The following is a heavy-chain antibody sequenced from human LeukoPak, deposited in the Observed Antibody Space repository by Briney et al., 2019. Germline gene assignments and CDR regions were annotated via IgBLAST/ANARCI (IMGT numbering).Heavy chain of an antibody. V-gene: IGHV3-7*01. CDR2: IKQDGSEK. J-gene: IGHJ6*03. CDR3: ARDRGDFWSGYRVPYYYYYYMDV. D-gene: IGHD3-3*01. CDR1: GFTFSSYW. Sequence: GGSLRLSCAASGFTFSSYWMSWVRQAPGKGLEWVANIKQDGSEKYYVDSVKGRFTISRDNAKNSLYLQMNSLRAEDTTVYYCARDRGDFWSGYRVPYYYYYYMDVWGKGTTVTVSS.